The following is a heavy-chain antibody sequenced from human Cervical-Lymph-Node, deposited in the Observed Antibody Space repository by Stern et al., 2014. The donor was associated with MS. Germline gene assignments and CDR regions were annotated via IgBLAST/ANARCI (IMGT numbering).Heavy chain of an antibody. D-gene: IGHD1-26*01. CDR1: GGSVSSNTDY. Sequence: QVQLQESGPGLVKPSETLSLTCTVSGGSVSSNTDYWGWIRQSPGRGLEWIGNIYYTGRTYYNPSLKRRVSISLDTSKNQFSLGLNSVTAADTAVYYCARRLKWELSYFDSWGQGTLVIVS. J-gene: IGHJ4*02. CDR2: IYYTGRT. CDR3: ARRLKWELSYFDS. V-gene: IGHV4-39*01.